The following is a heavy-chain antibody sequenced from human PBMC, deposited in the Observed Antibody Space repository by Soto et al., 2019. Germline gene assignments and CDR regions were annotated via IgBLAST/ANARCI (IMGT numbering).Heavy chain of an antibody. CDR2: MNPNSGNT. Sequence: ASVKVSCKASGYTFTSYDINWVRQATGQGLEWMGWMNPNSGNTGYAQKFQGRVTMTRNTSISTAYMELSSLRSEDTAVYYCARNAYEGVRGVISTIVPYYYYMDVWGKGTTVTVSS. J-gene: IGHJ6*03. V-gene: IGHV1-8*01. CDR1: GYTFTSYD. CDR3: ARNAYEGVRGVISTIVPYYYYMDV. D-gene: IGHD3-10*01.